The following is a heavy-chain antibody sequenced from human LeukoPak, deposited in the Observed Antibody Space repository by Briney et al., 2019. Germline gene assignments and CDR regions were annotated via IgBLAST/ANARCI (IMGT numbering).Heavy chain of an antibody. Sequence: SETLSLTCTVSGGSISSYYWSWIRQPPGKGLEWIGYIYYSGSTNYNPSLKSRVTISVDTSKNQFSLKLSSVTAADTAVYYCARKPGYSSGRTDYFDYWGQGTLVTVSS. V-gene: IGHV4-59*01. J-gene: IGHJ4*02. D-gene: IGHD6-19*01. CDR3: ARKPGYSSGRTDYFDY. CDR1: GGSISSYY. CDR2: IYYSGST.